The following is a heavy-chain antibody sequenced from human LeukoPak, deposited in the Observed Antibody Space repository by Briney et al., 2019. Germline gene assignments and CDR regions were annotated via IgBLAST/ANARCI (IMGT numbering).Heavy chain of an antibody. CDR2: IYSGGST. CDR3: VKGLVQTTMSYSVDY. D-gene: IGHD1-1*01. CDR1: GFTFSSYA. V-gene: IGHV3-23*03. Sequence: GGSLRLSCAASGFTFSSYAMSWVRQAPGKGLEWVSVIYSGGSTYYADSVKGRFTISRDNSKNTVYLQMNSLRAEDTAVYYCVKGLVQTTMSYSVDYWGQGALVTVSS. J-gene: IGHJ4*02.